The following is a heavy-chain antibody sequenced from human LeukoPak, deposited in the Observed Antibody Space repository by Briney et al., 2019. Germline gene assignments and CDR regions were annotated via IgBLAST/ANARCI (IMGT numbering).Heavy chain of an antibody. CDR3: ARQQWLEGGYFDS. CDR1: GGSISSSTYY. CDR2: IYNSGST. J-gene: IGHJ4*02. Sequence: PSETLSLTCNVSGGSISSSTYYWGWIRQPPGKGLEWIGSIYNSGSTYYNPSLKSRVTIAVDTSKNQFSLKLSSVTAADTAVYYCARQQWLEGGYFDSWGQGTLVTVSS. D-gene: IGHD6-19*01. V-gene: IGHV4-39*01.